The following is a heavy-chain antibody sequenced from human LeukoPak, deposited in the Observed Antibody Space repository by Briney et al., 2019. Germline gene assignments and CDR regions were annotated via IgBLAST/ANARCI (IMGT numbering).Heavy chain of an antibody. D-gene: IGHD5-18*01. Sequence: ASVKVSCKASGYTFTGYYMHWVRQAPGQGLEWMGWINPNSGGTNYAQKFQGRVTMTRGTSISTAYMELSRLRSDDTAVYYCARDVDTAADWFDPWGQGTLVTVSS. J-gene: IGHJ5*02. CDR2: INPNSGGT. V-gene: IGHV1-2*02. CDR3: ARDVDTAADWFDP. CDR1: GYTFTGYY.